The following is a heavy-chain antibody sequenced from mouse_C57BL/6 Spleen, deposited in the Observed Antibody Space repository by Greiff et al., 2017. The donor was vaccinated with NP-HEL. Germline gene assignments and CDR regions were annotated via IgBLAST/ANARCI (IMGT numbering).Heavy chain of an antibody. Sequence: EVQLQQSGPELVKPGASVKIPCKASGYTFTDYNMDWVKQSHGKSLEWIGDINPNNGGTIYNQKFKGKATLTVDKSSSTAYMELRSLTSEDTAVYYCARGGYGNSYYAMDYWGQGTSVTVSS. CDR1: GYTFTDYN. J-gene: IGHJ4*01. V-gene: IGHV1-18*01. CDR3: ARGGYGNSYYAMDY. D-gene: IGHD2-1*01. CDR2: INPNNGGT.